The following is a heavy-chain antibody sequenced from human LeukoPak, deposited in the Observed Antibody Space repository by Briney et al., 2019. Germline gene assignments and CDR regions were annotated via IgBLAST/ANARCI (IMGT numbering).Heavy chain of an antibody. V-gene: IGHV3-23*01. Sequence: TGGSLRLSCADSGFTFSSYSMSWVRQAPGKGLEWVSAINGNGSNTYYADSVKGRFTISRDNSKNSLYLQMNSVRAEDTAVYYCATLRRPWELGGKEPFDYWGQGTLVTVSS. J-gene: IGHJ4*02. D-gene: IGHD1-26*01. CDR1: GFTFSSYS. CDR2: INGNGSNT. CDR3: ATLRRPWELGGKEPFDY.